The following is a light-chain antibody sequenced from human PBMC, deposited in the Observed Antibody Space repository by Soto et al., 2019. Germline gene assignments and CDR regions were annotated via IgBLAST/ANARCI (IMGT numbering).Light chain of an antibody. CDR2: AAS. CDR1: QSISSY. J-gene: IGKJ4*01. Sequence: DIQMTQSPSFLSASVGDRVTITCRARQSISSYLNWYQQKPGKAPKLLIYAASSLQSGVTSRFSGSGSGTDLTLSISSLQPEDFATYYCQQSYSTPLTFGGGTKVEIK. CDR3: QQSYSTPLT. V-gene: IGKV1-39*01.